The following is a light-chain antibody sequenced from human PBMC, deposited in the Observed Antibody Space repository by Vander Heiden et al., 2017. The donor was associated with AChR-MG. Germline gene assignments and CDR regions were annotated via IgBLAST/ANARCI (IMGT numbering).Light chain of an antibody. CDR3: QQRNRDPPTLT. CDR2: GAS. CDR1: QAISFY. Sequence: IQLTQSPSALSASVGDRVTITCRASQAISFYLAWYQQKSGKAPKLLIYGASTLQRGVTSRFIGSGYGTDFSLTITSRQPEDFATYYCQQRNRDPPTLTCGGGTTVES. V-gene: IGKV1-9*01. J-gene: IGKJ4*01.